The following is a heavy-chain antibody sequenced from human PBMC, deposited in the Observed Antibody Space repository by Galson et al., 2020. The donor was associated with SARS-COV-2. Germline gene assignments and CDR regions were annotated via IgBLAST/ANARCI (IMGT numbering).Heavy chain of an antibody. J-gene: IGHJ4*02. CDR1: GYTFTSYY. CDR3: ARDRSDCSGGSCYYFDY. D-gene: IGHD2-15*01. V-gene: IGHV1-46*01. Sequence: ASVKVSCKASGYTFTSYYMHWVRQAPGQGLEWMGIFNPSGGSTSYAQKFQGRVTMTRDTSTSTVYMELSSLRSEDTAVYYCARDRSDCSGGSCYYFDYWGQGTLVTVSS. CDR2: FNPSGGST.